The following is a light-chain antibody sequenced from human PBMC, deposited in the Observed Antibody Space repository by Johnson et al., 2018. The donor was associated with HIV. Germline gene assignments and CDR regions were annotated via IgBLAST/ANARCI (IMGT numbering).Light chain of an antibody. Sequence: QSLLTHPPSVSAAPGQKVTISCSGSSSNIGNNYVSWYQHLPGTAPKLLIYENNKRPSGIPDRFSGSKSGTSATLGITGLQTGDEADYYCGTWDNSLSTGGVFGPGTKVTVL. J-gene: IGLJ1*01. CDR2: ENN. V-gene: IGLV1-51*02. CDR1: SSNIGNNY. CDR3: GTWDNSLSTGGV.